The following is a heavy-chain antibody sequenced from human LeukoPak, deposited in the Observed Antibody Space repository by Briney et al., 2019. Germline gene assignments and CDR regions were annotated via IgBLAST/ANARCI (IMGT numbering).Heavy chain of an antibody. V-gene: IGHV3-30*04. J-gene: IGHJ4*02. D-gene: IGHD6-6*01. Sequence: PGRSLRLSCAASGFTSSSCAMHWVRQAPGKGLEWVAVISYDGSNKYYADSVKGRFTISRDNSKNTLYLQMNSLRAEDTAVYYCARSEYGSSSGVGTDYWGQGTLVTVSS. CDR3: ARSEYGSSSGVGTDY. CDR2: ISYDGSNK. CDR1: GFTSSSCA.